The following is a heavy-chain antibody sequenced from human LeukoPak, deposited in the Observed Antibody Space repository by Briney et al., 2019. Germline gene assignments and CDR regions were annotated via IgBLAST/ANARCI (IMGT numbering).Heavy chain of an antibody. CDR2: IIPILGIA. CDR1: GGTFSSYA. CDR3: ARVSYYYGSGTKVYYFDY. Sequence: ASVKVSCKASGGTFSSYAISWVRQAPGQGLEWMGRIIPILGIANYAQKFQGRVTITADKSTSTAYMELSSLRSEDTAVYYCARVSYYYGSGTKVYYFDYWGQGTLVTVSS. J-gene: IGHJ4*02. D-gene: IGHD3-10*01. V-gene: IGHV1-69*04.